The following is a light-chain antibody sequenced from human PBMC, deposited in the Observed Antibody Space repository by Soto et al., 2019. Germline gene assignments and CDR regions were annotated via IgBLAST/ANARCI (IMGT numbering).Light chain of an antibody. J-gene: IGLJ2*01. CDR1: SGHSSYI. V-gene: IGLV4-60*03. Sequence: QSVLTQSSSASASLGSSVKLTCTLSSGHSSYIIAWHQQQPGKAPRYLMKLEGSGSYNKGSGVPDRFSGSSSGADRYLTISNLQSEDEADYYCETLDCNTRVFGGGTKLTVL. CDR2: LEGSGSY. CDR3: ETLDCNTRV.